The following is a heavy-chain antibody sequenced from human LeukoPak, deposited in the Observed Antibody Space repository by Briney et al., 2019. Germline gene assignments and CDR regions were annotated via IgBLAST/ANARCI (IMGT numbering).Heavy chain of an antibody. D-gene: IGHD5-12*01. CDR1: GFTFSSYA. J-gene: IGHJ5*02. V-gene: IGHV3-23*01. CDR2: LSGSGDST. CDR3: VKQGGYDFGWFDP. Sequence: GGSLRLSCAASGFTFSSYAMSWVRQAPGKGLEWVSGLSGSGDSTYYADSVKGRFTISRDNSKNTLYLQMNSLRAEDTAVYYCVKQGGYDFGWFDPWGQGTLVTVSS.